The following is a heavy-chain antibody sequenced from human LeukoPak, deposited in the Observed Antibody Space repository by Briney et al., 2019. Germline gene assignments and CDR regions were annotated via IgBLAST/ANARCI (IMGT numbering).Heavy chain of an antibody. D-gene: IGHD6-19*01. CDR2: IYYSGST. CDR1: GGSISSGGYY. J-gene: IGHJ4*02. CDR3: ARDRAYSSGWYVPYY. V-gene: IGHV4-31*03. Sequence: SQTLSLTCTVSGGSISSGGYYWSWIRQHPGKGLEWIGYIYYSGSTYYNPSLKSRVTISVDTPKNQFSLKLSSVTAADTAVYYCARDRAYSSGWYVPYYWGQGTLVTVSS.